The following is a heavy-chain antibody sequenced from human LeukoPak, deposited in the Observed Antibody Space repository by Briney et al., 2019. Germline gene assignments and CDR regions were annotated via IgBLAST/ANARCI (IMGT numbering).Heavy chain of an antibody. Sequence: SVKVSCKASGGTFSSYAISWVRQAPGQGLEWMGRFIPILGIANYAQKFQGRVTITADKSTSTAYMELSSLRSGDTAVYYCASVHSYGSGSSPPFDPWGQGTLVTVSS. J-gene: IGHJ5*02. D-gene: IGHD3-10*01. CDR3: ASVHSYGSGSSPPFDP. V-gene: IGHV1-69*04. CDR2: FIPILGIA. CDR1: GGTFSSYA.